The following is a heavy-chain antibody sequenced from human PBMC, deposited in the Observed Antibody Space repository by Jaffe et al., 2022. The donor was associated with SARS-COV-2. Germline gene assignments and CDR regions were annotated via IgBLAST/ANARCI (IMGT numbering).Heavy chain of an antibody. Sequence: QVQLVESGGGVVQPGRSLRLSCAASGFTFSSYAMHWVRQAPGKGLEWVAVISYDGSNKYYADSVKGRFTISRDNSKNTLYLQMNSLRAEDTAVYYCARALGIAVAGTPLFDYWGQGTLVTVSS. CDR3: ARALGIAVAGTPLFDY. CDR2: ISYDGSNK. J-gene: IGHJ4*02. D-gene: IGHD6-19*01. CDR1: GFTFSSYA. V-gene: IGHV3-30*04.